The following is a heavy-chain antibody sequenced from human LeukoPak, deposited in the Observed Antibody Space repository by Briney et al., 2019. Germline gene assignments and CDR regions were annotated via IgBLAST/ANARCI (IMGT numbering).Heavy chain of an antibody. CDR1: GGSISGYY. Sequence: PSETLSLTCTVSGGSISGYYWSWIRQPPGKGLEWIAYVYNSEYTNYNPSLKSRASISVDTSKNLCSLRLTSVTAADTAVYYCARHAIYSGGHSFWFDPWGLGTLVTVS. CDR3: ARHAIYSGGHSFWFDP. D-gene: IGHD1-26*01. CDR2: VYNSEYT. J-gene: IGHJ5*02. V-gene: IGHV4-59*08.